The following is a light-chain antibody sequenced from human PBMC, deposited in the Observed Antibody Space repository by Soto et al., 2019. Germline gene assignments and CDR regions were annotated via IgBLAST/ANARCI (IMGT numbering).Light chain of an antibody. J-gene: IGLJ3*02. CDR3: ASNAGGNNFL. CDR2: EVH. CDR1: SSDVGGSNF. Sequence: QSALTQPPSASESPGQSVALSCIGTSSDVGGSNFVSWYQQYPGKAPKLLIFEVHKRPSGVPDRFSGSKSGNTASLTVSGLQAEDEAYYYCASNAGGNNFLFGGGTKLTVL. V-gene: IGLV2-8*01.